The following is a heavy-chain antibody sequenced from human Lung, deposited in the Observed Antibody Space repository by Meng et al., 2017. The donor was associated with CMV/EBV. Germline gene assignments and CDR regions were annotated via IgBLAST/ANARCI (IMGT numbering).Heavy chain of an antibody. CDR2: IHESGNT. CDR1: GDSISDFY. CDR3: ATVGYCDGAGCYIGLFAR. J-gene: IGHJ5*02. V-gene: IGHV4-59*01. Sequence: SXTXSLXCTVSGDSISDFYWSWIRQPPGKGLEWIGHIHESGNTKYNPYLTSRVTMSIDTSENQFSLRLNSVTAADTAIYSCATVGYCDGAGCYIGLFARWXQETLVTVSS. D-gene: IGHD2-2*02.